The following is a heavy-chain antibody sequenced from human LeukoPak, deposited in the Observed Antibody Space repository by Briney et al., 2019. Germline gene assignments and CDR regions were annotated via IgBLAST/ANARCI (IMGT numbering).Heavy chain of an antibody. J-gene: IGHJ3*02. V-gene: IGHV4-39*01. CDR2: IYYSGST. D-gene: IGHD6-13*01. Sequence: PSDTLSPPCIVSGGPLSSSSYYWRWIRQPPGKVLEWTGSIYYSGSTYYNPSLKSRVTISVDSSKNQFSLKLSSVTAADTAVFYCATLYGSTAGTFDIWGQGTMVTVSS. CDR1: GGPLSSSSYY. CDR3: ATLYGSTAGTFDI.